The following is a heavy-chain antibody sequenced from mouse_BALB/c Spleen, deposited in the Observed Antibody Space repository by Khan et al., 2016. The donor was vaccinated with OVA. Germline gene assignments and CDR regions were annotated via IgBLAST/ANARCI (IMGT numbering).Heavy chain of an antibody. V-gene: IGHV9-3-1*01. Sequence: QIQLVQSGPELKKPGETVKISCKASGYTFTNYGMNWVKQSPGKALKWMGWINTYTGEPTYADDFKGRFAFSLETSASTAYLQISNLKHEDTATYFCARPPYFSYTLDHGGQGTSVTVSS. CDR1: GYTFTNYG. D-gene: IGHD2-10*01. CDR3: ARPPYFSYTLDH. CDR2: INTYTGEP. J-gene: IGHJ4*01.